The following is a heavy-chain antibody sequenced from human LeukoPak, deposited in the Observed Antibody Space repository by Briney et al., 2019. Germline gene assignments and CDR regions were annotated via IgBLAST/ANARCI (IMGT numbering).Heavy chain of an antibody. CDR2: IYYSGST. V-gene: IGHV4-59*08. J-gene: IGHJ4*02. CDR1: GGSISSYY. CDR3: ARHRGVRQLWLYYFDY. Sequence: SGTLSLTCTVSGGSISSYYWSWIRQPPGKGLEWIGYIYYSGSTNYNPSLKSRVTISVDTSKNQFSLKLSSVTAADTAVYYCARHRGVRQLWLYYFDYWGQGTLVTVSS. D-gene: IGHD5-18*01.